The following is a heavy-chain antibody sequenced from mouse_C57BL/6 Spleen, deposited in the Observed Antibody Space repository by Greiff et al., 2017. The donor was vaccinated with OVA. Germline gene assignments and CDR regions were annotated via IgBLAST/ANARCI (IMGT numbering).Heavy chain of an antibody. Sequence: QVQLVESGPELVKPGASVKISCKASGYAFSSSWMNWVKQRPGKGLEWIGRIYPGDGDTNYNGKFKGKATLTADKTSSTAYMQLSSLTSEDSAVYFCARTDYSSSYAMDYWGQGASVTVSS. V-gene: IGHV1-82*01. CDR1: GYAFSSSW. D-gene: IGHD1-1*01. CDR3: ARTDYSSSYAMDY. CDR2: IYPGDGDT. J-gene: IGHJ4*01.